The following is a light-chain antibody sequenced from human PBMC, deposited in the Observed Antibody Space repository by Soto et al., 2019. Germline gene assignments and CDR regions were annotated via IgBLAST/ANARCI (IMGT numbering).Light chain of an antibody. CDR3: QHYSIVWS. CDR2: DAS. V-gene: IGKV1-5*01. J-gene: IGKJ1*01. CDR1: QSISRG. Sequence: DIQMTQSPSTVSASVGDRVTITCRASQSISRGLAWYQQKPGKAPNLLIYDASTLESGVPSRFSGSGSGTEFTLTISSLQSEDFATYWCQHYSIVWSFGQGTKVEI.